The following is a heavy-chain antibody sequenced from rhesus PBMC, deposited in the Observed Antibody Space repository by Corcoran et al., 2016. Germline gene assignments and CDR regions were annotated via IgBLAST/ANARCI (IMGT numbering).Heavy chain of an antibody. J-gene: IGHJ4*01. V-gene: IGHV3-30*02. Sequence: ASGADWVQPGGSLRLSCSATSTSWLNWVRQAPVQGLAWIARLKTNTDGETTEYAAAVRDRFNISRDASQNTVYLQINSLKIEDTAVYYCTTDGNADGYIDSWDQGVLVTVSS. CDR3: TTDGNADGYIDS. CDR1: STSW. CDR2: LKTNTDGETT. D-gene: IGHD1-32*01.